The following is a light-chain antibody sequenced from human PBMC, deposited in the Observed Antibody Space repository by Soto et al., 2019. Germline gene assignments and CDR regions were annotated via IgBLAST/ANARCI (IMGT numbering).Light chain of an antibody. CDR2: AAS. Sequence: IQLTQSPSSLSASVGDRVTFTCRASEDISSYLVWYQQKPGAAPKLLIYAASALHSGVPSRFSGSGSGTEFTLTISSLQSEDFAVYCCQQYNNWPPYTFGQGTKVDIK. V-gene: IGKV1-9*01. J-gene: IGKJ1*01. CDR1: EDISSY. CDR3: QQYNNWPPYT.